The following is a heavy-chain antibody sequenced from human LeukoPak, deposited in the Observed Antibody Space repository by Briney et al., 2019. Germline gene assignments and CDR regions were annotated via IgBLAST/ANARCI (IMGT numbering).Heavy chain of an antibody. Sequence: GGSLRLSCAASGFTVSSNYMSWVRQAPGKGLEWVSAISGSGGSTYYADSVKGRFTISRDNSKNTLSLQMNSLRAEDTAVYYCAKRSSTGHYYYYMDVWGKGTTVTVSS. V-gene: IGHV3-23*01. CDR3: AKRSSTGHYYYYMDV. D-gene: IGHD2-2*01. CDR2: ISGSGGST. J-gene: IGHJ6*03. CDR1: GFTVSSNY.